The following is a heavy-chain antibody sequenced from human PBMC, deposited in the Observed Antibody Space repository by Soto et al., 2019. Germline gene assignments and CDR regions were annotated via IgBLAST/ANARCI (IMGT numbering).Heavy chain of an antibody. CDR2: IYYSGIT. D-gene: IGHD3-3*02. Sequence: PSETLSLTCTFSGGSVSSVCYYWSWIRQPPGKGLEWIGNIYYSGITNYNPSLKSRVTMSVDTSRNQLSLKLSSVTAADTAVYYSARDKLARGVEDSWGQGTKVTVS. CDR1: GGSVSSVCYY. CDR3: ARDKLARGVEDS. J-gene: IGHJ3*01. V-gene: IGHV4-61*01.